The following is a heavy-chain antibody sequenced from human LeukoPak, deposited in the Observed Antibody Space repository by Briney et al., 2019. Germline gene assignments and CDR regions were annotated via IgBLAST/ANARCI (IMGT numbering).Heavy chain of an antibody. J-gene: IGHJ4*02. CDR2: ISSDGRDK. V-gene: IGHV3-30*03. CDR1: GFTFTGYA. D-gene: IGHD6-13*01. Sequence: GGSLRLSCAASGFTFTGYAIHGVRQAPGKGLEWVAVISSDGRDKHHADSVKGRFTISRDNSKNTLYLQTNSLRAEDTAVYYCARDLRRIADYYFDFWGQGTLVTVSS. CDR3: ARDLRRIADYYFDF.